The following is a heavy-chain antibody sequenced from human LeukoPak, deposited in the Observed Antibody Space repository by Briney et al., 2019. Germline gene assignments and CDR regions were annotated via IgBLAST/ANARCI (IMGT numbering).Heavy chain of an antibody. CDR2: ISGSGGST. Sequence: PGGSLRLSCAASGFIFSSYAMSWVRQAPGKGLEWVSTISGSGGSTYYADSVKGRFTISRDNSKNTVYLQMNSLRAEDTAVYYCAKDLGWELHDFDYWGQGTLVTVSS. D-gene: IGHD1-26*01. CDR3: AKDLGWELHDFDY. CDR1: GFIFSSYA. J-gene: IGHJ4*02. V-gene: IGHV3-23*01.